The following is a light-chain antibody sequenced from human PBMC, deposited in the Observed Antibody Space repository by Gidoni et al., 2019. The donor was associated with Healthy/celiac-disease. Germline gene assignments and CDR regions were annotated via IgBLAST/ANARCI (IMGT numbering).Light chain of an antibody. J-gene: IGKJ1*01. CDR2: DAS. CDR3: PQFSYPHQWT. CDR1: QGISSA. V-gene: IGKV1-13*02. Sequence: AIQLTQSPSSLSASVGDRVTITCRASQGISSALAWYQQKPGKAPKLLIYDASSLESGVPSRFSGSGSGTDFTLTISSLQPEDFATYYCPQFSYPHQWTFGQGTKVEIK.